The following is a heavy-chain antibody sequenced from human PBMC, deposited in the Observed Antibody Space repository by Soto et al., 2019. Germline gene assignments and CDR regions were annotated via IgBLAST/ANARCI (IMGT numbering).Heavy chain of an antibody. J-gene: IGHJ6*02. CDR1: GFTFSSYA. V-gene: IGHV3-30-3*01. CDR3: ARDLITMKRYYYYGMDV. D-gene: IGHD3-22*01. Sequence: GSLRLSCAASGFTFSSYAMHWVRQAPGKGLEWVAVISYDGSNKYYADSVKGRFTISRDNSKNTLYLQMNSLRAEDTAVYYCARDLITMKRYYYYGMDVWGQGPTVTVSS. CDR2: ISYDGSNK.